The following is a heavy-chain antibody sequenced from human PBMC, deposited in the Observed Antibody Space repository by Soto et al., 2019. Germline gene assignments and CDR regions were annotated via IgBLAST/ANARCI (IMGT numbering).Heavy chain of an antibody. Sequence: SETLSLTCTVSGGSVSSGSYYWSWIRQPPGKGLEWIGYIYYSGSTNYNPSLKSRVTISVDTSKNQFSLKPSSVTAADTAVYYCARGQYDCFNWLDPWGQGTMVTVSS. V-gene: IGHV4-61*01. CDR2: IYYSGST. CDR3: ARGQYDCFNWLDP. J-gene: IGHJ5*02. D-gene: IGHD3-3*01. CDR1: GGSVSSGSYY.